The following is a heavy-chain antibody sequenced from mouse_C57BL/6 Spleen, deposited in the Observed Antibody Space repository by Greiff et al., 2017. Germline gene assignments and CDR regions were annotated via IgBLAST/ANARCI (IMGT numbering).Heavy chain of an antibody. J-gene: IGHJ2*01. Sequence: EVKLQESGPGMVKPSQSLSLTCTVTGYSITSGYDWHWIRHFPGNKLEWMGYISYSGSTNYNPSLKSRISITHDTSKNHFFLKLNSVTTEDTATYYCARAHYYGVCFDYWGQGTTLTVSS. CDR3: ARAHYYGVCFDY. CDR2: ISYSGST. CDR1: GYSITSGYD. V-gene: IGHV3-1*01. D-gene: IGHD1-2*01.